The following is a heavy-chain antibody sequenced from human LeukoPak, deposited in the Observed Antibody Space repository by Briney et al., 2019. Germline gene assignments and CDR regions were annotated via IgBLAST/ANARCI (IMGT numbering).Heavy chain of an antibody. Sequence: PSETLSLTCAVYGGSFSGYYWSWIRQPPGKGLEWIGEINHSGSTNYNPSLKSRVTISVDTSKNQFSLKLSSVTAADTAVYYCARQGSGYYYYFDSWGQGTLVTVSS. CDR2: INHSGST. D-gene: IGHD3-22*01. J-gene: IGHJ4*02. CDR3: ARQGSGYYYYFDS. V-gene: IGHV4-34*01. CDR1: GGSFSGYY.